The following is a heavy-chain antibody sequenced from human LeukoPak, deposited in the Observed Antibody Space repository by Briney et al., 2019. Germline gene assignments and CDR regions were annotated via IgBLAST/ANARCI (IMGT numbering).Heavy chain of an antibody. Sequence: ASVKVSCKASGYTFTSYYMHWVRQAPGQGLEWMGIINPSGGSTSYAQKFQGRVTMTRDTSTSTVYMELSSLRSEDTAVYYCAREPHSGSYQSYWYFDLWGRGTLVTVSS. V-gene: IGHV1-46*01. J-gene: IGHJ2*01. D-gene: IGHD1-26*01. CDR2: INPSGGST. CDR3: AREPHSGSYQSYWYFDL. CDR1: GYTFTSYY.